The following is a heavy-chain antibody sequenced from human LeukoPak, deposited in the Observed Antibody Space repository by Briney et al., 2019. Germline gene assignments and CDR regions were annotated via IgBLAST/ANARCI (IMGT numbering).Heavy chain of an antibody. V-gene: IGHV4-34*01. Sequence: PSETLSLTCAVYGESFSGYYWSWIRQPPGKGLEWIGEINHSGSTNYNPSLKSRVTISVDTSKNQFSLKLSSVTAADTAVYYCARGLQYCSSTSCLGRFDPWGQGTLVTVSS. CDR2: INHSGST. CDR3: ARGLQYCSSTSCLGRFDP. D-gene: IGHD2-2*01. CDR1: GESFSGYY. J-gene: IGHJ5*02.